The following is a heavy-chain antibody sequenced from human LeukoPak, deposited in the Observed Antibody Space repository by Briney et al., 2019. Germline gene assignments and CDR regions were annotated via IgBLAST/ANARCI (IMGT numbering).Heavy chain of an antibody. J-gene: IGHJ4*02. CDR1: GFTFSSYW. D-gene: IGHD3-3*01. CDR3: VRGERFLEWSIGDY. CDR2: INSDGSST. V-gene: IGHV3-74*01. Sequence: GGSLRLSCAASGFTFSSYWMHWVRQAPGKGLVWVSRINSDGSSTSYADSVKGRFTISRGNAKNTLYLQMNSLRAEDTAVYYCVRGERFLEWSIGDYWGQGTLVTVSS.